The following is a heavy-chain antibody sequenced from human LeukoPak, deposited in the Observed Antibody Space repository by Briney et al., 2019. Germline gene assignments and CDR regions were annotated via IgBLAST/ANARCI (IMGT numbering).Heavy chain of an antibody. CDR2: INPGDSET. J-gene: IGHJ4*02. CDR1: GCRFSSFW. CDR3: ARRMVRGVPLDCFDY. Sequence: GGSLKISCKGSGCRFSSFWIAWVRQMPGKGLEWMGIINPGDSETRYSPSFQGQVTFSADKSTNIAYLQWSSLKASDTAIYYCARRMVRGVPLDCFDYWGQGTLVSVSS. D-gene: IGHD3-10*01. V-gene: IGHV5-51*01.